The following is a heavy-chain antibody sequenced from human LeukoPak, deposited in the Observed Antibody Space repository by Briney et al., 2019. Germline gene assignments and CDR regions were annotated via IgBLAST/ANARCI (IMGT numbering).Heavy chain of an antibody. CDR3: AREPTYSSSWYTSCDY. V-gene: IGHV3-48*01. Sequence: GSLRLSCAASGFTFSSYGMSWVRQAPGKGLEWVSYITLSSSSIYYADSVKGRFTISRDNAKNSLYLQMNSLRAEDTAVYYCAREPTYSSSWYTSCDYWGQGTLVTVSS. CDR1: GFTFSSYG. J-gene: IGHJ4*02. CDR2: ITLSSSSI. D-gene: IGHD6-13*01.